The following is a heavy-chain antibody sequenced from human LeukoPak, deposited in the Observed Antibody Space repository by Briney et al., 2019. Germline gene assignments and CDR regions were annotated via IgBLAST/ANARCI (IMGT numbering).Heavy chain of an antibody. D-gene: IGHD6-13*01. J-gene: IGHJ4*02. CDR2: ISSSSTYI. CDR3: ARGLYSSSWYDFDY. CDR1: GFNFGGYS. Sequence: GGSLRLSCAASGFNFGGYSMNWVRQAPGKGLEWVSSISSSSTYIYYADSVKGRFTISRDNAKNSLYLQMNSLRAEDTAVYYCARGLYSSSWYDFDYWGQGILVSVSS. V-gene: IGHV3-21*06.